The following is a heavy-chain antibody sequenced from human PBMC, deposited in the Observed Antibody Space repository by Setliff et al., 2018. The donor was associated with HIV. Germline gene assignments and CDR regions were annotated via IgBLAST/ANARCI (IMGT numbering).Heavy chain of an antibody. CDR1: GYSINSGYY. D-gene: IGHD2-15*01. V-gene: IGHV4-38-2*01. J-gene: IGHJ4*02. Sequence: SETLSLTCAASGYSINSGYYWGWIRQPPGKGLEWIGTIYHSGSTYYNPSLKSRVTISVDMSKNQFSLRLSSVTAADTAVYYCARHSFPFGGKGVDYWGQGTLVTV. CDR2: IYHSGST. CDR3: ARHSFPFGGKGVDY.